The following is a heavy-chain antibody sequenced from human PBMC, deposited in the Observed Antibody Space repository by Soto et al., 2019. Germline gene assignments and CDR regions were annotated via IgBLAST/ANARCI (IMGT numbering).Heavy chain of an antibody. D-gene: IGHD2-2*01. J-gene: IGHJ6*02. CDR1: GFTFDDYA. CDR2: ISWNSGSI. V-gene: IGHV3-9*01. Sequence: EVQLVESGGGLVQPGRSLRLSCAASGFTFDDYAMHWVRQAPGKGLEWVSGISWNSGSIGYADSVKGRFTISRDNAKNSLYLQMNSLRAEDTALYYCAKDLGYCISTSCRKLAYYYGMDVWGQGTTVTVSS. CDR3: AKDLGYCISTSCRKLAYYYGMDV.